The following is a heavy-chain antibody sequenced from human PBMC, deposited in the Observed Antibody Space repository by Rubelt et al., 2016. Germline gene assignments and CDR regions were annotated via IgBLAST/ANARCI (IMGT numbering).Heavy chain of an antibody. Sequence: VQLVESGGGVVQPGGSLRLSCAASGFTFSSYWMHWVRPAPGKGLVWVSRMNSEGSNIDYADSVTGRLHISRDNAKNTLYLQMNSLRAEDTAVYYCVGGDRRDYWGQGTLVTVSS. CDR2: MNSEGSNI. CDR3: VGGDRRDY. CDR1: GFTFSSYW. V-gene: IGHV3-74*02. D-gene: IGHD1-26*01. J-gene: IGHJ4*02.